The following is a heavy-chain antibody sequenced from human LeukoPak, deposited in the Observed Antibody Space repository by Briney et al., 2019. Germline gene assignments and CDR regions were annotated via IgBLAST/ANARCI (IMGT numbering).Heavy chain of an antibody. CDR3: ARRYSSGTWFDY. V-gene: IGHV4-4*02. Sequence: SETLSLTCAVSGGSISSGDWWSWVRQPPGKGLEWIGEIYRSGSTNYNPSLKSRVTISVDKSKNQFSLNLSSVTAADMAVYYCARRYSSGTWFDYWGQGTLVTVSS. J-gene: IGHJ4*02. D-gene: IGHD6-19*01. CDR1: GGSISSGDW. CDR2: IYRSGST.